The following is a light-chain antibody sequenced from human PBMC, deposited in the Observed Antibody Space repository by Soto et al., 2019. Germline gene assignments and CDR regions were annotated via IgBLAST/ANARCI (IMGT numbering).Light chain of an antibody. CDR3: AAWADSLNGWV. V-gene: IGLV1-44*01. Sequence: QSVLTQPPSASGTPGQSGTISCSGSSSNIGSNTVNWYQHLPGTAPKLLIYSNNQRPSGVPDRFSGSKSGTSASLAISGLQSEDEADYYCAAWADSLNGWVFGGGTKLTVL. CDR2: SNN. CDR1: SSNIGSNT. J-gene: IGLJ3*02.